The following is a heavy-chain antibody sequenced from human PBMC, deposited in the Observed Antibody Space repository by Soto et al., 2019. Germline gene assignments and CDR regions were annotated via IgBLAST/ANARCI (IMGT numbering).Heavy chain of an antibody. Sequence: GGSLRLSCAASGFTVSSNYMSWVRQAPGKGLEWVSVIYSGGSTYYTDSVKGRFTISRDNSKNTLYLQMNSLRAEDSVVYSLARVYDSSGYYAFDIWGQGTMVTVSS. CDR3: ARVYDSSGYYAFDI. CDR1: GFTVSSNY. CDR2: IYSGGST. J-gene: IGHJ3*02. D-gene: IGHD3-22*01. V-gene: IGHV3-53*01.